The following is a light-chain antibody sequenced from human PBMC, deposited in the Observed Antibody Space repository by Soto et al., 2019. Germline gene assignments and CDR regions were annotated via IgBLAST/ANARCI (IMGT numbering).Light chain of an antibody. CDR3: QQYSSYSAWT. CDR2: DAS. CDR1: QSIKKW. V-gene: IGKV1-5*01. J-gene: IGKJ1*01. Sequence: DIKMTQSPSTLSASIGDRVTITCRASQSIKKWWAWHQQKPGKAPELLTYDASSLQSGVPPRFSGSGSGTEFTLTIRSLQPDDIATYYCQQYSSYSAWTFGEGTKVEIK.